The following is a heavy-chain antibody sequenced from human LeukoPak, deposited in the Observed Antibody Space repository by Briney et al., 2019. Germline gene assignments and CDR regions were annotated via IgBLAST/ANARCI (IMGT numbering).Heavy chain of an antibody. CDR2: INHSGST. CDR1: GGSFSGYY. CDR3: ARVGPYGSGIGGYYYYMDV. Sequence: SETLSLTCAVYGGSFSGYYWSWIRQPPGKGLEWIGEINHSGSTNYNPSLKSRVTISVDTSKNQFSLKLSSVTAADTAVYYCARVGPYGSGIGGYYYYMDVWGKGTTVTVS. V-gene: IGHV4-34*01. D-gene: IGHD3-10*01. J-gene: IGHJ6*03.